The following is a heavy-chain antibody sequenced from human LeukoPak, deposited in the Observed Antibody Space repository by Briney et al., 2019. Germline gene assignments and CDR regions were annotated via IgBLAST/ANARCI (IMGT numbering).Heavy chain of an antibody. CDR1: GYTLTELS. CDR3: ARNPGGGYDYYYMDV. J-gene: IGHJ6*03. CDR2: FDPEDGET. V-gene: IGHV1-24*01. Sequence: GASVKVSCKVSGYTLTELSMHWVRQAPGKGLEWMGGFDPEDGETIYAQKFQGRVTMTTDTSTSTAYMELRSLRSDDTAVYYCARNPGGGYDYYYMDVWGKGTTVTISS. D-gene: IGHD1-14*01.